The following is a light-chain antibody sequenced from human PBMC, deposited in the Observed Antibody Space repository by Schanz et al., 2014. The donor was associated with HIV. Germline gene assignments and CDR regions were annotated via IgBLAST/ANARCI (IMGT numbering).Light chain of an antibody. CDR1: SSDVGDFNF. Sequence: QSALTQPTSVSGSPGQSITISCTVASSDVGDFNFVSWYQQHPGKAPKLMIYDVSDRPSGVSNRFSGSKSGNTASLTISGLQAEDEADYYCCSYAGTPYVFGTGTKVTVL. V-gene: IGLV2-14*03. CDR2: DVS. CDR3: CSYAGTPYV. J-gene: IGLJ1*01.